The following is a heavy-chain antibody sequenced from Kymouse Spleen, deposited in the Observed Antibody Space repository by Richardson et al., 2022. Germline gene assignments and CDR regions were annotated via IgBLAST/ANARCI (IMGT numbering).Heavy chain of an antibody. J-gene: IGHJ6*02. CDR1: GGTFSSYA. D-gene: IGHD5-12*01. CDR2: IIPIFGTA. Sequence: QVQLVQSGAEVKKPGSSVKVSCKASGGTFSSYAISWVRQAPGQGLEWMGGIIPIFGTANYAQKFQGRVTITTDESTSTAYMELSSLRSEDTAVYYCARNIVATITGYYYYGMDVWGQGTTVTVSS. V-gene: IGHV1-69*05. CDR3: ARNIVATITGYYYYGMDV.